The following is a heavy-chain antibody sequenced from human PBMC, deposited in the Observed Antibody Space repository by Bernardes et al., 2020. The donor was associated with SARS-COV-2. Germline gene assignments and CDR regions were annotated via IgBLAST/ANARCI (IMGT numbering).Heavy chain of an antibody. V-gene: IGHV3-73*01. CDR3: TTGLIATDETNFDY. CDR1: GFVLSDSA. D-gene: IGHD6-13*01. CDR2: IRSKTNNYTT. J-gene: IGHJ4*02. Sequence: GGSLRLSCAASGFVLSDSAVHWVRQASGKGLEWVALIRSKTNNYTTTYGASVKGRFTISRDDSMHTAYLQMSSLKTEDTAVYFCTTGLIATDETNFDYWGQGILVTVSS.